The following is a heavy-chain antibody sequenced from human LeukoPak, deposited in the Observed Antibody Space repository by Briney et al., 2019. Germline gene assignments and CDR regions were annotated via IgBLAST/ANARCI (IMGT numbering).Heavy chain of an antibody. D-gene: IGHD6-19*01. V-gene: IGHV3-53*01. CDR1: GFTVTSNY. J-gene: IGHJ1*01. CDR3: ATDPTVAGTSEYFQH. Sequence: GGSLRLSCAASGFTVTSNYMTWVRQAPGKGLEWVSIIYSGGYTYYADSVKGRCTISRDNSKNTLYLEMNSLRAEDTAVYYCATDPTVAGTSEYFQHWGQGTLVTVSS. CDR2: IYSGGYT.